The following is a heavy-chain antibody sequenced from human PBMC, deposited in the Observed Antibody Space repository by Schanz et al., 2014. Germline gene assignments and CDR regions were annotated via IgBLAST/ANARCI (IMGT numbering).Heavy chain of an antibody. V-gene: IGHV1-2*06. J-gene: IGHJ4*02. CDR2: INSNSGAT. Sequence: QVPLVQSGAEVKKPGASVKVSCQASGYTFTGYYMHWVRQAPGQGLEWMGQINSNSGATIYAQNFQGRVTMTRDTSISTAYMELSRLRSDDTAVYYCARGLVRYFAYWGQGTLVTVSS. CDR1: GYTFTGYY. D-gene: IGHD2-8*02. CDR3: ARGLVRYFAY.